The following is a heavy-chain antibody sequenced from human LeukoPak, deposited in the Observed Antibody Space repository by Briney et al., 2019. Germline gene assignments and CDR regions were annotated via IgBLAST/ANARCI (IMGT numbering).Heavy chain of an antibody. V-gene: IGHV4-30-4*01. D-gene: IGHD2-15*01. CDR3: ARVSKWVAASKYYFDY. J-gene: IGHJ4*02. Sequence: SETLSLTCAVYGGSFSGYYWSWIRQPPGKGLEWIGYIYYSGSTYYNPSLKSRVTISVDTSKNQFSLKLSSVTAADTAVYYCARVSKWVAASKYYFDYWGQGTLVTVSS. CDR2: IYYSGST. CDR1: GGSFSGYY.